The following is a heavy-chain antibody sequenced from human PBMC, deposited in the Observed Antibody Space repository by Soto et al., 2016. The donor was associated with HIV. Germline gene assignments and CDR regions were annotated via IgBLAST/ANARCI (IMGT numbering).Heavy chain of an antibody. V-gene: IGHV3-74*01. CDR3: ARGGEYYDILTGY. D-gene: IGHD3-9*01. Sequence: EVQLVESGGGLVQPGGSLRLSCVASGFTFSKYWMHWVRQAPGKGLVWVSRINSDGSRTSYADSAKGRFTISRDNAKNTLYLQMNSLRAEDTAVYYCARGGEYYDILTGYWGQGTLVTVSS. CDR2: INSDGSRT. J-gene: IGHJ4*02. CDR1: GFTFSKYW.